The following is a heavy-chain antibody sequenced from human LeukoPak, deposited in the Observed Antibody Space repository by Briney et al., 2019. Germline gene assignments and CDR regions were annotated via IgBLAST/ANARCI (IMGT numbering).Heavy chain of an antibody. CDR3: AIGGGDYTVYFDS. CDR1: GGSVSSGVYS. CDR2: VYQIVNT. J-gene: IGHJ4*02. Sequence: NPSETLSLTCTFSGGSVSSGVYSWSWIRQPPGKGLEWIGFVYQIVNTYYNPSLESRVSISLDESNNQFSLKLTSLTAADTAVYFCAIGGGDYTVYFDSWGQGSLVTVSS. D-gene: IGHD4-17*01. V-gene: IGHV4-30-2*01.